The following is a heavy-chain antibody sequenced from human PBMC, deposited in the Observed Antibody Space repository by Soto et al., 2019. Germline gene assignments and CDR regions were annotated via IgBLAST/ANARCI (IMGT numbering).Heavy chain of an antibody. J-gene: IGHJ6*02. CDR3: ANVLGRNSKDYYYGMDV. CDR1: GFTFSSYG. CDR2: IPYDGSKK. Sequence: WGSLRLSCAASGFTFSSYGMHWVRPDPGKGLEWVAAIPYDGSKKYYSGSMTGRFNSSRDNSKHTLYMQINSLRAEHTSLYYCANVLGRNSKDYYYGMDVWGQGTTGTVSS. D-gene: IGHD1-7*01. V-gene: IGHV3-30*18.